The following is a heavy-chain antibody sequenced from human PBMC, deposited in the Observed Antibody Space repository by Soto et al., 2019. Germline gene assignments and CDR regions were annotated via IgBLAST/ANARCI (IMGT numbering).Heavy chain of an antibody. CDR3: ARMVRGVIVAYNWFDP. CDR2: IYYSGST. D-gene: IGHD3-10*01. CDR1: GGSISSGDYY. Sequence: TLSLTFTVSGGSISSGDYYWRWIRQPPGKGLEWIGYIYYSGSTYYNPSPKSRVTISVDTSKNQFSLKLSSVTAADTAVYYCARMVRGVIVAYNWFDPWGQGTLVTVS. V-gene: IGHV4-30-4*01. J-gene: IGHJ5*02.